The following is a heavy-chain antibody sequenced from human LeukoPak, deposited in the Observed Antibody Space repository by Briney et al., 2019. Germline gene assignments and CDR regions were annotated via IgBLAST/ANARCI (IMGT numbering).Heavy chain of an antibody. Sequence: ASVKVSCKASGYTFTSYAMHWVRQAPGQRLEWMGWINAGNGNTKYSQKFQGRVTITRDTSASTAYMELSSLRSEDTAVYYCARNRVDYGDSGAFDVWGQGTMVTVSS. J-gene: IGHJ3*01. V-gene: IGHV1-3*01. D-gene: IGHD4-17*01. CDR3: ARNRVDYGDSGAFDV. CDR1: GYTFTSYA. CDR2: INAGNGNT.